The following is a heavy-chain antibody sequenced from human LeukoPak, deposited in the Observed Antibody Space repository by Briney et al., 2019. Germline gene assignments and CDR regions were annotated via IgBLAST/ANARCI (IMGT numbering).Heavy chain of an antibody. D-gene: IGHD5-12*01. CDR3: AKDMSSSGYDRLDY. V-gene: IGHV3-43D*03. CDR1: GFTYDDYA. J-gene: IGHJ4*02. Sequence: GGSLRLXCAASGFTYDDYAMHWVRQAPGKGLEWVSLIDWDGGSTYYTDSVKGRFTISRDNSKNSLFLQMNSLRAEDTALYYCAKDMSSSGYDRLDYWGQGALVTVSS. CDR2: IDWDGGST.